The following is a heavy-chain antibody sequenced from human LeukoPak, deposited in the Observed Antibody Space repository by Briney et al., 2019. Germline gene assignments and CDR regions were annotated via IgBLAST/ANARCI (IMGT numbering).Heavy chain of an antibody. V-gene: IGHV1-2*04. CDR1: GYTFTGYY. CDR2: INPNSGGT. Sequence: LVASVKVSCKASGYTFTGYYMHWVRQAPGQGLEWMGWINPNSGGTNYAQKFQGWVTMTRDTSISTAYMELSRLRSDDTAVYYCARLYGGQYNWIDPWGQGTLVTVSS. D-gene: IGHD3-16*01. J-gene: IGHJ5*02. CDR3: ARLYGGQYNWIDP.